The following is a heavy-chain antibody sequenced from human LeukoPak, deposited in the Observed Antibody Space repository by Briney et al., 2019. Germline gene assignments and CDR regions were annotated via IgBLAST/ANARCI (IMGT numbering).Heavy chain of an antibody. J-gene: IGHJ4*02. D-gene: IGHD1-1*01. CDR3: ARTGDLELFDY. CDR1: GFTFSNYS. CDR2: IRYDGSKK. V-gene: IGHV3-33*01. Sequence: GGSLRLSCAASGFTFSNYSMHWVRQAPGKGLEWVALIRYDGSKKDYADSVKGRFTISRDNSKNTLHLQMNSLRAEDTAVYYCARTGDLELFDYWGQGTLVTVSS.